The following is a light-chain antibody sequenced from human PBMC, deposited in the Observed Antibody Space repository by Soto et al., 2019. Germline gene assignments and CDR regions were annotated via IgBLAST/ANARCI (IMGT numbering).Light chain of an antibody. Sequence: QSALTQPRSVSGSPGQSVTISCTGTSNNVGGYNYVSWYQQHPGKAPRLMIYDAIKRPSGVPDRFSGSESGNTASLTISGLQAEDEADYFCCSFAGTYTFPVLFGGGTKL. CDR2: DAI. CDR3: CSFAGTYTFPVL. J-gene: IGLJ2*01. CDR1: SNNVGGYNY. V-gene: IGLV2-11*01.